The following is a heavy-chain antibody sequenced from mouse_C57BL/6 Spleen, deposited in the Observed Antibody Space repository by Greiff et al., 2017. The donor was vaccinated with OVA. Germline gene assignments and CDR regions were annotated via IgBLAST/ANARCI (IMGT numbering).Heavy chain of an antibody. CDR1: GFTFSDYG. V-gene: IGHV5-17*01. J-gene: IGHJ4*01. D-gene: IGHD2-2*01. CDR2: ISSGSSTI. Sequence: EVKLVESGGGLVKPGGSLKLSCAASGFTFSDYGMHWVRQAPEKGLEWVAYISSGSSTIYYADTVKGRFTISRDNAKNTLFLQMTSLRSEDTAMYYCARRDGYGPAMDYWGQGTSVTVSS. CDR3: ARRDGYGPAMDY.